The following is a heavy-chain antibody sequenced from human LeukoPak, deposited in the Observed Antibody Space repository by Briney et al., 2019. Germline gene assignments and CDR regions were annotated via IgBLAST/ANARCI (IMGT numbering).Heavy chain of an antibody. J-gene: IGHJ4*02. Sequence: SGGSLRLSCAASGFTFHDNVMHWVRHAPGKGLEWVSLISWDGDSTYYADSVKGRFSISRDNSKNSLYLQMNSLRPEDTALYYCAKDQGYYDSGGPLDYWGQGTLVTVSP. V-gene: IGHV3-43D*03. CDR2: ISWDGDST. D-gene: IGHD3-10*01. CDR1: GFTFHDNV. CDR3: AKDQGYYDSGGPLDY.